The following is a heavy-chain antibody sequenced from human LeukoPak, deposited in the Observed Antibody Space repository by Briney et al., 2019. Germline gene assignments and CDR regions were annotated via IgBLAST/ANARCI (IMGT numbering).Heavy chain of an antibody. CDR1: GGSISSYH. Sequence: SETLSLTCTVSGGSISSYHWSWIRQPAGKAPEWIGRIHSSGIINYNPPLKSRVTISLDYSNNQVSLKLNYVTAADTAVYYCVRDEANSGYPDYWGQGTLATVSS. J-gene: IGHJ4*02. CDR2: IHSSGII. V-gene: IGHV4-4*07. D-gene: IGHD3-22*01. CDR3: VRDEANSGYPDY.